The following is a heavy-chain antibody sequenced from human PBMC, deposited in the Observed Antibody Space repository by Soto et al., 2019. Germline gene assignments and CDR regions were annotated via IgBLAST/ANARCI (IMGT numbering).Heavy chain of an antibody. J-gene: IGHJ6*03. CDR3: ARALSMAQCNYDMDV. V-gene: IGHV1-18*01. D-gene: IGHD6-19*01. CDR2: ISPYNGDT. CDR1: GYTFTTYG. Sequence: QVQLVQSGPEVKKPGASVKVSCKASGYTFTTYGISWVRQAPGQGLEWMGWISPYNGDTHYAERFQGRLTMTTDTTATSAYMELRTLSSDDRAVYFCARALSMAQCNYDMDVWGKGTTVTGPS.